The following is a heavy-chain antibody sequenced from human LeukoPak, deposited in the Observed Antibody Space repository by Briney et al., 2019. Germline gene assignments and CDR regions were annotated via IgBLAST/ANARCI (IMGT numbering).Heavy chain of an antibody. Sequence: KPSETLSLTCTVSGASISTYYWSWIRQPAGKGLEWIGRIYTSGSTNYNPSLKSRVTISVDTSKNQFSLKLSSVTAADTAVYYCARYYDRSGYWSTPHINHWGHGTLVTVYS. CDR2: IYTSGST. J-gene: IGHJ1*01. D-gene: IGHD3-22*01. V-gene: IGHV4-4*07. CDR1: GASISTYY. CDR3: ARYYDRSGYWSTPHINH.